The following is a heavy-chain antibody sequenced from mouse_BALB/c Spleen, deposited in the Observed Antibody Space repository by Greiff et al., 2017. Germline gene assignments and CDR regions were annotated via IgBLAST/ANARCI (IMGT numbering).Heavy chain of an antibody. D-gene: IGHD2-14*01. CDR3: ALAYYRYDYAMDY. CDR1: GYSITSDYA. J-gene: IGHJ4*01. V-gene: IGHV3-2*02. Sequence: EVQGVESGPGLVKPSQSLSLTCTVTGYSITSDYAWNWIRQFPGNKLEWMGYISYSGSTSYNPSLKSRISITRDTSKNQFFLQLNSVTTEDTATYYCALAYYRYDYAMDYWGQGTSVTVSS. CDR2: ISYSGST.